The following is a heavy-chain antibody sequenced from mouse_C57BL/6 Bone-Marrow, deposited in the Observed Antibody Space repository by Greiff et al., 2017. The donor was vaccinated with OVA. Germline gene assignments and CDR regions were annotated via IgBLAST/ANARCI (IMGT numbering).Heavy chain of an antibody. J-gene: IGHJ4*01. CDR2: IWSGGST. CDR3: ASYGNYEGYYAMDY. V-gene: IGHV2-2*01. Sequence: VQGVESGPGLVQPSQSLSITCTVSGFSLTSYGVHWVRQSPGKGLEWLGVIWSGGSTDYNAAFISRLSISKDNSKSQVFFKMNSLQADDTAIYYCASYGNYEGYYAMDYWGQGTSVTVSS. CDR1: GFSLTSYG. D-gene: IGHD2-1*01.